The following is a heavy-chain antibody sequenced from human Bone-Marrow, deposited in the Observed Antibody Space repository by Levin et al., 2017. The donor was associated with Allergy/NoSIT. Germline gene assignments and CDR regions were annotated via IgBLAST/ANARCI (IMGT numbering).Heavy chain of an antibody. CDR1: GFTFRNFW. J-gene: IGHJ4*02. D-gene: IGHD6-19*01. V-gene: IGHV3-7*01. CDR3: TRYGTGWYNFDS. CDR2: IKEDGSQA. Sequence: HGESLKISCAASGFTFRNFWVSWVRQTPGKGLEWVANIKEDGSQAYYVDSVKARFTISRDNAKNSLSLQMNSLRAEDTAVYYCTRYGTGWYNFDSWGQGALVTVSS.